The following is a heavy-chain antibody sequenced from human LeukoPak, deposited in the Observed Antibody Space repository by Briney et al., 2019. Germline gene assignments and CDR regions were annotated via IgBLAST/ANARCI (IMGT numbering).Heavy chain of an antibody. J-gene: IGHJ4*02. D-gene: IGHD3-10*01. Sequence: SETLSLTCTVSGGSISSYYWSWIRQPPGKGLEWIGYIYYSGSTNYNPSLKSRVTISVDTSKNQFSLKLSSVTAADTAVYYCARVGYYGSGSYYFDYWGQGTLVTVSS. V-gene: IGHV4-59*01. CDR3: ARVGYYGSGSYYFDY. CDR2: IYYSGST. CDR1: GGSISSYY.